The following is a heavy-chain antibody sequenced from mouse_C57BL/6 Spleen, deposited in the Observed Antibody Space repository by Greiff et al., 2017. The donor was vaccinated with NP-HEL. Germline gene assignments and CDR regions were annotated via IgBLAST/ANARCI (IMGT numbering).Heavy chain of an antibody. D-gene: IGHD2-1*01. V-gene: IGHV1-80*01. J-gene: IGHJ1*03. CDR2: IYPGDGDT. CDR1: GYAFSSYW. CDR3: ARFYGNYGWYFDV. Sequence: VQGVESGAELVKPGASVKISCKASGYAFSSYWMNWVKQRPGKGLEWIGQIYPGDGDTNYNGKFKGKATLTADKSSSTAYMQLSSLTSEDSAVYFCARFYGNYGWYFDVWGTGTTVTVSS.